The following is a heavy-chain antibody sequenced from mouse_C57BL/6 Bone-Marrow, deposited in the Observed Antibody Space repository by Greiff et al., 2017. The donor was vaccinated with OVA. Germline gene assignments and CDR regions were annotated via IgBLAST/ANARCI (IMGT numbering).Heavy chain of an antibody. CDR1: GYAFSSSW. CDR3: ARHFYYYGSSYLDY. CDR2: IYPGDGDT. V-gene: IGHV1-82*01. D-gene: IGHD1-1*01. J-gene: IGHJ2*01. Sequence: VQLQQSGPELVKPGASVKISCKASGYAFSSSWMNWVKQRPGKGLEWIGRIYPGDGDTNYNGKFKGKATLTADQSSSTAYMQLSSLTSEDSAVYFCARHFYYYGSSYLDYWGQGTTLTVSS.